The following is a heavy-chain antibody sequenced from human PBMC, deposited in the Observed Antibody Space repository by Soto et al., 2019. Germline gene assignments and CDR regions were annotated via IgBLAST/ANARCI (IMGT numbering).Heavy chain of an antibody. J-gene: IGHJ4*02. D-gene: IGHD3-10*01. CDR1: GFTFSSYA. CDR2: ISGTGDSS. CDR3: AKDNGNYGSGSFSH. Sequence: VQLVESGGGVVQPGRSLRLSCAASGFTFSSYAMHWVRQAPGKGLEWVSLISGTGDSSEYANSVKGRFTISRDYSKTTVFLQMNSLRAEDTAVYFCAKDNGNYGSGSFSHWGQGTLVTVSS. V-gene: IGHV3-23*04.